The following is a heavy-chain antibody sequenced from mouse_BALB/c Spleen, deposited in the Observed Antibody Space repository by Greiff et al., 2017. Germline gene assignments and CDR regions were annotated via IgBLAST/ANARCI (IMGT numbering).Heavy chain of an antibody. CDR3: TKDSAGYLYYAMDY. V-gene: IGHV1-69*02. CDR2: IYPSDSYT. Sequence: QVQLQQPGAELVRPGASVKLSCKASGYTFTSYWINWVKQRPGQGLEWIGNIYPSDSYTNYNQKFKDKATLTVDKSSSTAYMQLSSPTSEDSAVYYWTKDSAGYLYYAMDYWGQGTSVTVAS. D-gene: IGHD3-2*01. CDR1: GYTFTSYW. J-gene: IGHJ4*01.